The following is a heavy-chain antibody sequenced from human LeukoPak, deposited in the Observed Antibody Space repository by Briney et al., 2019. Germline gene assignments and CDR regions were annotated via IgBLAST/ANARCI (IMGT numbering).Heavy chain of an antibody. CDR2: IYYSGIT. CDR1: GDSVSSDSYY. CDR3: ARQFDSSGYCSIDL. J-gene: IGHJ2*01. D-gene: IGHD3-22*01. Sequence: PSETLSLTCTVSGDSVSSDSYYWSWIRQPPGKGLEWIGYIYYSGITNYNSSLKSRVTISVDTSKKQFSLKLSSVTAADTAVYYCARQFDSSGYCSIDLWGRGTLVTVSS. V-gene: IGHV4-61*01.